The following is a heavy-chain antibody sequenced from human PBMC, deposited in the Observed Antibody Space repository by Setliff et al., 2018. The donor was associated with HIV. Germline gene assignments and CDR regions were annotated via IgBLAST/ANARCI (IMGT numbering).Heavy chain of an antibody. D-gene: IGHD5-18*01. V-gene: IGHV4-31*03. CDR1: GGSIYSGAYY. CDR3: ARIAWYSESTYGHDLYYFDF. CDR2: IYYSGDT. J-gene: IGHJ4*02. Sequence: SETLSLTCTVSGGSIYSGAYYRAWIRQHPGKGLEWIGHIYYSGDTHYNPSLKSRLTISIDTSVNQFSLKLSSVTAADTAVYFCARIAWYSESTYGHDLYYFDFWGQGPLVTVSS.